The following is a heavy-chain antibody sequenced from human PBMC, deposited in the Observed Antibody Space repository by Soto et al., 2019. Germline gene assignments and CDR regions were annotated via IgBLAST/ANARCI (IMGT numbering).Heavy chain of an antibody. CDR2: INQDGSEK. J-gene: IGHJ3*02. CDR1: GFTFSSYW. Sequence: EVQLVESGGGLVQPGGSLRLSCAASGFTFSSYWMSWVRQARGKGLEWVANINQDGSEKYYVDSVKGRFTISRDNAKKSLYLQMHSLRAEDTALYYCARVLGDMGTGYVNEAWDILGEGTTVTVYS. CDR3: ARVLGDMGTGYVNEAWDI. D-gene: IGHD3-10*01. V-gene: IGHV3-7*01.